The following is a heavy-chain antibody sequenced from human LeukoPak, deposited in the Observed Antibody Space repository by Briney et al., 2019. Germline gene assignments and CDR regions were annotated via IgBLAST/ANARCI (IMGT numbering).Heavy chain of an antibody. CDR1: GGSISSGGYY. J-gene: IGHJ5*02. CDR2: IYYSGST. Sequence: SETLSLTFTVSGGSISSGGYYLSWIRQHPGKGLEWIGYIYYSGSTYYNPSLKSRVTISVDTSKNQFSLKLSSVTAADTAVYYCARDERGAYSSSWYWFDPWGQGTLVTVSS. D-gene: IGHD6-13*01. CDR3: ARDERGAYSSSWYWFDP. V-gene: IGHV4-31*03.